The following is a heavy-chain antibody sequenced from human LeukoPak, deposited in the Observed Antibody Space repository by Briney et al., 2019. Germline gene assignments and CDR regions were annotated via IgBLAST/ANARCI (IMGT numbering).Heavy chain of an antibody. CDR1: GYTFTGYY. D-gene: IGHD3-9*01. CDR3: ARGRLVHPNWFDP. V-gene: IGHV1-2*06. CDR2: INPNSGGT. J-gene: IGHJ5*02. Sequence: ASVKVSCKASGYTFTGYYMHWVRQAPGQGLEWMGRINPNSGGTNYAQKFQGRVTMTRDTSISTAYMEPSRLRSDDTAVYYCARGRLVHPNWFDPWGQGTLVTVSS.